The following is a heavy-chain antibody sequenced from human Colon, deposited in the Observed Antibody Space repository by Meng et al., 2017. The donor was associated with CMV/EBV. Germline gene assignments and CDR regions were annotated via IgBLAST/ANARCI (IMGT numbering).Heavy chain of an antibody. D-gene: IGHD4-17*01. CDR2: IKRKIEGGVT. Sequence: SCAASGCTFSDGWMNWVRQARGKGLEWVGRIKRKIEGGVTEYAAFVKGRFSISRDDSKNTLYLQMNSLRSEDTAVYYCTSRTVTTNDYWGQGTLVTVSS. CDR3: TSRTVTTNDY. J-gene: IGHJ4*02. CDR1: GCTFSDGW. V-gene: IGHV3-15*07.